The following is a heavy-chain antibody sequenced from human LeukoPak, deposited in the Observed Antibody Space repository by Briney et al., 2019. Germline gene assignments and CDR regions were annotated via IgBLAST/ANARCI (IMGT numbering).Heavy chain of an antibody. J-gene: IGHJ6*03. D-gene: IGHD5-18*01. V-gene: IGHV3-30*02. Sequence: GGSLRLSCAASGFTFSSYGMHWVRQAPGKGLEWVAFIRYDGSNKYYADSVKGRFTISRDNSKNTLYLQMNSLRAEDTAAYYCAKSGYSYGPDPYYYYMDVWGKRTTVTVSS. CDR3: AKSGYSYGPDPYYYYMDV. CDR1: GFTFSSYG. CDR2: IRYDGSNK.